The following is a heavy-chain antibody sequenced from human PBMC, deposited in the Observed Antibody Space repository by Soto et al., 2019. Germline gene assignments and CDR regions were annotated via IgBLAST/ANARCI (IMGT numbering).Heavy chain of an antibody. CDR2: IYPGGSDT. D-gene: IGHD5-12*01. J-gene: IGHJ3*02. CDR1: GYTRNTFTNYW. CDR3: ASTYDADAFDI. V-gene: IGHV5-51*01. Sequence: LGESLKISCKGSGYTRNTFTNYWIGWVRQKPGQGLEWMGLIYPGGSDTRYSPSFQGQVTISADNSISIAYLEWSSLKASDTGMYYCASTYDADAFDIWGQGTMVTVSS.